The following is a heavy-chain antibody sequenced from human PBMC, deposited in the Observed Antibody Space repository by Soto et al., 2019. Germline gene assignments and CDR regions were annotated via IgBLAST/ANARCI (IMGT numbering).Heavy chain of an antibody. CDR3: ARDGVGAQSFDY. V-gene: IGHV4-59*01. CDR1: GGSISSYY. J-gene: IGHJ4*02. Sequence: QVQLQESGPGLVKPSETLSLTCTVSGGSISSYYWSWIRQPPGKGLEWIGYIYYSGSTNYNPSLRGRVTRSVDTSSNQFSLKLSSVAAADTAVYYCARDGVGAQSFDYWGQGTLVTVSS. CDR2: IYYSGST. D-gene: IGHD1-26*01.